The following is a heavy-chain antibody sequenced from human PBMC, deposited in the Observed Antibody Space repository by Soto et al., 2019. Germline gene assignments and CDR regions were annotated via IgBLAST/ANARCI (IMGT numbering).Heavy chain of an antibody. J-gene: IGHJ6*02. CDR1: GGTFNNYA. CDR3: AVVMVLEILIFESSGMHV. Sequence: QVQLVQSGAEVKKPGSSVKVSCKTSGGTFNNYAISWVRQAPGQGLEWMGGLIPNFDTPNYAQKFQDRLTMIADESTSTVAMGLRSLRPDDTAVYYCAVVMVLEILIFESSGMHVWGQGTTVTVSS. V-gene: IGHV1-69*01. CDR2: LIPNFDTP. D-gene: IGHD2-8*01.